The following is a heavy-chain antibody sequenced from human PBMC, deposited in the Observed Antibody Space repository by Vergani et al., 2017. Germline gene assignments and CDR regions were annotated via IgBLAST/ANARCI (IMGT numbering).Heavy chain of an antibody. D-gene: IGHD6-19*01. CDR2: ISSSSIYI. V-gene: IGHV3-21*01. Sequence: EVQLVESGGGLVKPGGSLRLSCAASGFTFSSYSMNWVRQAPGKGLEWVSSISSSSIYIYYADSVKGRFTISRDNAKNSLYLQMNSLRAEDTAVYYCARDSPQSQWLVAPLVFQHWGQGTLVTVSS. CDR3: ARDSPQSQWLVAPLVFQH. J-gene: IGHJ1*01. CDR1: GFTFSSYS.